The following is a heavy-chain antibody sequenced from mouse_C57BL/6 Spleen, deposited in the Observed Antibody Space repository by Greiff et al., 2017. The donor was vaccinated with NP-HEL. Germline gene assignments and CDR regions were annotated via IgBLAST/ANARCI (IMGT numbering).Heavy chain of an antibody. J-gene: IGHJ3*01. CDR2: IYPGSGST. CDR1: GYTFTSYW. V-gene: IGHV1-55*01. Sequence: VQLQQPGAELVKPGASVKMSCKASGYTFTSYWITWVKQRPGQGLEWIGDIYPGSGSTQYNEKFKSKATLTVDTSSSTAYMQLSSLTSEDSAVYYCAIGWAYVGYYCFAYWGQGTLVTVSA. CDR3: AIGWAYVGYYCFAY. D-gene: IGHD2-3*01.